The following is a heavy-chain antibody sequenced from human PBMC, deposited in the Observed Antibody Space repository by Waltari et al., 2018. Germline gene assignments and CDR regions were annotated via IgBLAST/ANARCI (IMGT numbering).Heavy chain of an antibody. V-gene: IGHV1-46*01. CDR3: ARLAAYSSSGTYFDY. J-gene: IGHJ4*02. Sequence: QVQLVQSGAEVKKPGASVKVSCKASGYTFTSYYMHWVRQAPGQGLEWMGTIDPSGGSPTYGQKFHGRVTMTRDTSTSTVDMELSSLRSEDTAVYYCARLAAYSSSGTYFDYWGQGTLVTVSS. CDR2: IDPSGGSP. D-gene: IGHD6-6*01. CDR1: GYTFTSYY.